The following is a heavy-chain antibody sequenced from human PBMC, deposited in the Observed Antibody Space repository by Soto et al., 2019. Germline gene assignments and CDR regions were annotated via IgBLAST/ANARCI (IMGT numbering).Heavy chain of an antibody. D-gene: IGHD4-17*01. CDR1: GFTFSSYA. V-gene: IGHV3-23*01. CDR2: ISGSGGST. Sequence: PGGCLRLSCAASGFTFSSYAMSWVRQAPGKGLEWVSAISGSGGSTYYADSVKGRFTISRDNSKNTLYLQMNSLRAEDTAVYYCPKDQPPYGDYVYFQHWGQGTLVTVSS. J-gene: IGHJ1*01. CDR3: PKDQPPYGDYVYFQH.